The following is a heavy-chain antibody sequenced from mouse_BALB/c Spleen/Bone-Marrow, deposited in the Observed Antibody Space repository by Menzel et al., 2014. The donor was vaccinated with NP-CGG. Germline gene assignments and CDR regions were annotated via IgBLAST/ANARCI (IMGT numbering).Heavy chain of an antibody. CDR1: GYSFTGYF. Sequence: EVQLQQSGPELVKPGASVKISCKASGYSFTGYFMNWVMQSHGKSLEWIGRINPYNGDTFYNQKFKGKATLTVDKSSSTAHMELRSLASEDSAVYYCAREGGYYYGSSTYFDVWGAGTTVTVSS. CDR3: AREGGYYYGSSTYFDV. D-gene: IGHD1-1*01. J-gene: IGHJ1*01. V-gene: IGHV1-20*02. CDR2: INPYNGDT.